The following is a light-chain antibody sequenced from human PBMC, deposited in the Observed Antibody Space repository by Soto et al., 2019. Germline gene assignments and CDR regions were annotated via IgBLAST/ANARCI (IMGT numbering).Light chain of an antibody. CDR2: DAS. CDR3: PQHKSSPV. Sequence: DIQMTQSPSTLSASVGDRVTITCRASQSIGTWLAWSQQKLGKAPKLLIYDASSLESGVPSRFSGSGSGTEFTLTISSLQPHESATYYCPQHKSSPVFGQGTKVEIK. CDR1: QSIGTW. V-gene: IGKV1-5*01. J-gene: IGKJ1*01.